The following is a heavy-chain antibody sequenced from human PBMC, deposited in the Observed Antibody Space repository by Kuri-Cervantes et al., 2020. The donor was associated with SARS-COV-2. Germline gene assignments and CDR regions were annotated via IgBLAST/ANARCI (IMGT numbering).Heavy chain of an antibody. Sequence: SETLSLTCTVSGGSISRSSHFWGWIRQPPGKGLEWIGSIHYRGTTYYKPSHNSRVTISVDTSKNLFSLRLTSVTATDTAIYYCATGRVVPGGYWFDPWGQGTPVTVSS. CDR1: GGSISRSSHF. J-gene: IGHJ5*02. CDR3: ATGRVVPGGYWFDP. CDR2: IHYRGTT. V-gene: IGHV4-39*02. D-gene: IGHD2-2*01.